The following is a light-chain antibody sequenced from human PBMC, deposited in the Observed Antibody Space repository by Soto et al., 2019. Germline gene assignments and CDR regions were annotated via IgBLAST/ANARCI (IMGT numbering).Light chain of an antibody. Sequence: DIQMTQSPSTLSSSVGDRVTIYCRASQSISSWLAWYQQKPGKAPKLLIYDASSLESGVPSRFSGSGSGTEFTLTISSLQPDDFATYYCQQYNSYPWTFGQGTKVDIK. V-gene: IGKV1-5*01. CDR2: DAS. J-gene: IGKJ1*01. CDR3: QQYNSYPWT. CDR1: QSISSW.